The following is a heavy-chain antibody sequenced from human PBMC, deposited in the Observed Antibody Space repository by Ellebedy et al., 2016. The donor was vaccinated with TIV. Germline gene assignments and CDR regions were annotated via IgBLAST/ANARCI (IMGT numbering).Heavy chain of an antibody. Sequence: GESLKISCAASGFTVSSNYMSWVRQAPGKGLEWVSVIYSGGSTYYADSVKGRFTISRDNSKNTLYLQMSSLRPEDTAVYYCATGPYWGQGTLVTVSS. J-gene: IGHJ4*02. CDR1: GFTVSSNY. CDR2: IYSGGST. CDR3: ATGPY. V-gene: IGHV3-66*01.